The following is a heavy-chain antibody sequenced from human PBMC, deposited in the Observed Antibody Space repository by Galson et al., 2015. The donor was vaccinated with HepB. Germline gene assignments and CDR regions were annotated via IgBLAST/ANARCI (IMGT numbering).Heavy chain of an antibody. V-gene: IGHV3-48*01. D-gene: IGHD1-7*01. J-gene: IGHJ3*02. Sequence: SLRLFCAASGFSFSSYTMNWVRQAPGKGLESVSYISSNSRAIDYVDSVKGRFTISRDNAKNSLYLQMNSLRAEDTAIYYCARNYLYAYDIWGQGTMVTVSS. CDR2: ISSNSRAI. CDR1: GFSFSSYT. CDR3: ARNYLYAYDI.